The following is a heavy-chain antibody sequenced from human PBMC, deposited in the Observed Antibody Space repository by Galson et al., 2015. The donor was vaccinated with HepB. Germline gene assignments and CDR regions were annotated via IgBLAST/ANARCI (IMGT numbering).Heavy chain of an antibody. J-gene: IGHJ4*02. CDR2: INPNSGGT. CDR1: GYTFTGYY. V-gene: IGHV1-2*06. Sequence: SVKVSCKASGYTFTGYYMHWVRQAPGQGLEWMGRINPNSGGTNYAQKFQGRVTMTRDTSISTAYMELSRLRSDDTAVYYCARDRGGDYGFDYWGQGTLVTVSS. CDR3: ARDRGGDYGFDY. D-gene: IGHD4-17*01.